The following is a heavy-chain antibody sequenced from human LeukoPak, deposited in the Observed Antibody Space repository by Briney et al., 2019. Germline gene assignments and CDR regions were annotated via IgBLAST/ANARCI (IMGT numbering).Heavy chain of an antibody. CDR3: ASIVEVTSNFDY. Sequence: GASVKVSCKASGGTFSSYAISWVRQAPGQGLEWMGGIIPIFGTANYAQKFQGRVTITADESTSTAYMELSSLRSEDTAVYYCASIVEVTSNFDYWGQGTLVTVSS. V-gene: IGHV1-69*13. D-gene: IGHD1-26*01. CDR1: GGTFSSYA. J-gene: IGHJ4*02. CDR2: IIPIFGTA.